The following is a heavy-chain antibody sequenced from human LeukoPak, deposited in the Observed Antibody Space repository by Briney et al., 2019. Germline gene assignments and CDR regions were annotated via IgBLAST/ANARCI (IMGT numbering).Heavy chain of an antibody. CDR2: IYPGNSDT. J-gene: IGHJ4*02. V-gene: IGHV5-51*01. D-gene: IGHD2/OR15-2a*01. Sequence: GESLKISCKASGYSFTSYWIGWVRQMPGKGLEWMGIIYPGNSDTRYSPSFQGQVTISVDKSISTAYLPWSSLKASDTAMYYCARHDGIYHWGQGTLVTVSS. CDR3: ARHDGIYH. CDR1: GYSFTSYW.